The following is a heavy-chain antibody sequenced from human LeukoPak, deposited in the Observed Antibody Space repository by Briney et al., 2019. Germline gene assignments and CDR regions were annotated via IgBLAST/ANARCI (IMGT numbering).Heavy chain of an antibody. CDR1: GFTFGSYS. V-gene: IGHV3-48*01. D-gene: IGHD2-21*02. CDR3: AREGRNCGGDCYSATDY. CDR2: ISSSSSTI. Sequence: PGGSLRLSCAVSGFTFGSYSMNWVRQAPGKGLEWVSYISSSSSTIYYADSVKGRFTISRDNAKNSLYLQMNSLRAEDTAVYYCAREGRNCGGDCYSATDYWGQGTLVTVSS. J-gene: IGHJ4*02.